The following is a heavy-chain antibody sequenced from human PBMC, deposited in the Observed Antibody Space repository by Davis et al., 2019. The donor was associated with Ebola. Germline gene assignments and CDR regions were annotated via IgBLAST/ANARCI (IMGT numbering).Heavy chain of an antibody. Sequence: GASLKISCKCSGYSFTSYWIGWVRQMPGKGLEWMGIIYPGDSATRYSPSFHGQVTISADKYISTAYRQWSSLKASDTAMYYCARFHSNYYYDYGIDVWGQGTTVTVSS. V-gene: IGHV5-51*01. CDR2: IYPGDSAT. CDR3: ARFHSNYYYDYGIDV. D-gene: IGHD4-11*01. CDR1: GYSFTSYW. J-gene: IGHJ6*02.